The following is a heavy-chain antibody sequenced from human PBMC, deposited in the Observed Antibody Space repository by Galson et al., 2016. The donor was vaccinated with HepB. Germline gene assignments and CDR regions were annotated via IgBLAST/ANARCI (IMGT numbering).Heavy chain of an antibody. J-gene: IGHJ6*04. V-gene: IGHV4-31*03. CDR1: GGSISSGACY. CDR2: IYYSGST. CDR3: ARDPGSGSGSPSWFYGMEV. Sequence: TLSLTCTVSGGSISSGACYWSWIRQHPGKGLEWIGYIYYSGSTYYNPSLKSRLTISVDTSKNQFSLKLSSVTAADTAVYYCARDPGSGSGSPSWFYGMEVWGKGTTVTVSS. D-gene: IGHD3-10*01.